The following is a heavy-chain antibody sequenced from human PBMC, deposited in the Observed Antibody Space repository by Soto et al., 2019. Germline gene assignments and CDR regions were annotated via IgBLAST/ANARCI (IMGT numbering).Heavy chain of an antibody. J-gene: IGHJ4*02. CDR1: GGSISCSY. D-gene: IGHD6-19*01. V-gene: IGHV4-59*01. CDR2: VYYTGST. Sequence: ETLSLTCSVSGGSISCSYWSWILQSPGKGLEWLGYVYYTGSTNYSPSLRSRVSISVDTSKNEFSLRLSSVTAADTAVYFCARSVAVPGAHIDYWGQGTQVTVSS. CDR3: ARSVAVPGAHIDY.